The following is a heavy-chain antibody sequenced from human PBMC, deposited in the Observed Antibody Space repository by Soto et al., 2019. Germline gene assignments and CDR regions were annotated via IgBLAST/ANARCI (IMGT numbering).Heavy chain of an antibody. Sequence: PSETLSLTCTVSGGSVSNGIYYWSWIRQPPGKGLEWIGYVYFTGTTIYNPSLKSRVTMSVDTYKDQFFLKLTSVTAADTAVYYCARSYDNCDCRHFNYFDYWGLGTLVTVSS. CDR2: VYFTGTT. D-gene: IGHD3-10*01. CDR1: GGSVSNGIYY. J-gene: IGHJ4*02. CDR3: ARSYDNCDCRHFNYFDY. V-gene: IGHV4-61*01.